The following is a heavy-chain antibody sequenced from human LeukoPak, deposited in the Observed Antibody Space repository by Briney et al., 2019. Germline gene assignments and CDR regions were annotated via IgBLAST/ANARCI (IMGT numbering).Heavy chain of an antibody. Sequence: PSETLSLTCTVSGGSISSSSYYWGWIRQPPGKGLEWIGSIYYSGSTYYNPSLKSRVTISEDTSKNQFSLKLSSVTAADTAVYYCARGVEQQLAYYFDYWGQGTLVTVSS. J-gene: IGHJ4*02. CDR1: GGSISSSSYY. CDR3: ARGVEQQLAYYFDY. V-gene: IGHV4-39*07. D-gene: IGHD6-13*01. CDR2: IYYSGST.